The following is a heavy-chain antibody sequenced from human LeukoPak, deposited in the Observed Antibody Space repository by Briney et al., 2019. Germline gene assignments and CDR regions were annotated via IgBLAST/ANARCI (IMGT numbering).Heavy chain of an antibody. D-gene: IGHD2-2*01. CDR3: AKSQRNDQQVVQRIDY. Sequence: GGSLRLSCTASRFTFSTYAMSWVRQAPGKGLEWVSSVSGSGDTTYYTGSVKGRFTISRDNSKNALYLQMSSLRAEDTAVYYCAKSQRNDQQVVQRIDYWGQGTLVTVSS. CDR2: VSGSGDTT. CDR1: RFTFSTYA. V-gene: IGHV3-23*01. J-gene: IGHJ4*02.